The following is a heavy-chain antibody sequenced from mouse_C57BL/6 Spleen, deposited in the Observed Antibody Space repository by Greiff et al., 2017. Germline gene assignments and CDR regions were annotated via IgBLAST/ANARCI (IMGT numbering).Heavy chain of an antibody. CDR1: GYAFSSYW. D-gene: IGHD3-2*02. CDR2: IYPGDGDT. CDR3: ARVSSGYAFDY. V-gene: IGHV1-80*01. J-gene: IGHJ2*01. Sequence: VQLQQSGAALVKPGASVQISCKASGYAFSSYWMNWVKQRPGQGLEWIGQIYPGDGDTNYNGTFKGKATLTADKSSSTAYMQLSSLTSEDSAVYLCARVSSGYAFDYWGQGTTLTVSS.